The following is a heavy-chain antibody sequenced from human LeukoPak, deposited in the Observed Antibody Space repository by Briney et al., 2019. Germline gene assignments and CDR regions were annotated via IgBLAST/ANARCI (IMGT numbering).Heavy chain of an antibody. J-gene: IGHJ4*02. V-gene: IGHV3-73*01. CDR2: ITSKADSYAT. Sequence: GGSLRLSCAASGFTFSDSPMHWVRQASGKGLEWVGRITSKADSYATAYAESVKGRSTISRDDSKNTAYLQMNSLQTEDTAVYYCTRLPTLRTFDYWGQGVLVTVSS. CDR3: TRLPTLRTFDY. D-gene: IGHD4-17*01. CDR1: GFTFSDSP.